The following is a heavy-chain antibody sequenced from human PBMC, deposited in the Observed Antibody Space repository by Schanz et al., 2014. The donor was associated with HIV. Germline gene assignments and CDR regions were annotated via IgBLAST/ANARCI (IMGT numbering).Heavy chain of an antibody. CDR2: IYYDGTNK. V-gene: IGHV3-33*08. D-gene: IGHD3-10*01. Sequence: QVQLVESGGGVVQPGGSLRLSCAASGFTFSIYGIHWVRQAPAKGLKRVALIYYDGTNKYYTDSVKGRFTISRDNSKNTLYLQMNSLRAEDTSVYYCARGFQGFDYWGQGTLVTVSS. J-gene: IGHJ4*02. CDR3: ARGFQGFDY. CDR1: GFTFSIYG.